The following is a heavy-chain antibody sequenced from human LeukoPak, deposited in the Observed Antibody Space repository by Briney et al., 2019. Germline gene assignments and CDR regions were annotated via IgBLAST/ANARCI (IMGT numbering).Heavy chain of an antibody. Sequence: PSETLSLTCAVYGGSFSGYYWSWIRQPPGKGLEWIGEINHSGSTNYNPSLKSRVTISVDTSKNQFSLKLSSVTAADTAVYYCARGGVRGVPLQLAWAYYSLPEYYMDVWGKGTTVTVSS. V-gene: IGHV4-34*01. CDR3: ARGGVRGVPLQLAWAYYSLPEYYMDV. CDR1: GGSFSGYY. CDR2: INHSGST. J-gene: IGHJ6*03. D-gene: IGHD3-10*01.